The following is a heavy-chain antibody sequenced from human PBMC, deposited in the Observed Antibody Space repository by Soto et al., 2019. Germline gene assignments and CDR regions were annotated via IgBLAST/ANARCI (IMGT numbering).Heavy chain of an antibody. Sequence: QVQLVQSGAEVKKPGASVKVSCKASGYTFINYAVHWVRQAPGQRLEWMGWINAGKGDIKFSQKFQGRVTFIRDASANTVYMELSSLRSEDTAVYYRARGAIEFDYWGQGTPVTVSS. CDR2: INAGKGDI. V-gene: IGHV1-3*01. CDR3: ARGAIEFDY. D-gene: IGHD2-21*01. J-gene: IGHJ4*02. CDR1: GYTFINYA.